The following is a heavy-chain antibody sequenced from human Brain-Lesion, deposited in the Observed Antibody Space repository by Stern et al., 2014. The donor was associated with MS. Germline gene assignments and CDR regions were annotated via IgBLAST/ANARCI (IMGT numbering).Heavy chain of an antibody. Sequence: VQLVESGAEVKKPGASVKVSCTVSGYPLTELSMPWVRQAPGKGLEWMGGFDPEDGETIYAQKFQGRVTMTEDTSTDTAYMELSSLRSEDTAVYYCATDRDDFRSGYSAPTKGYGLDVWGQGTTVTVTS. CDR1: GYPLTELS. J-gene: IGHJ6*02. V-gene: IGHV1-24*01. CDR2: FDPEDGET. D-gene: IGHD3-3*01. CDR3: ATDRDDFRSGYSAPTKGYGLDV.